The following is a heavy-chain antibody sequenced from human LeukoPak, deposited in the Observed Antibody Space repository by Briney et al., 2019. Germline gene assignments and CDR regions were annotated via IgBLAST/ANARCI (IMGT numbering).Heavy chain of an antibody. D-gene: IGHD3-16*01. CDR2: ISSKSHYI. J-gene: IGHJ4*02. CDR3: ARDLSLGNHGGFDY. Sequence: GGSLRLSCAASGFTFGRYSMNGVRQAPGKGLECVSTISSKSHYIYYADSVKGRFTISRDNAKNSMYLQMNSLRAEDTGVYYCARDLSLGNHGGFDYWGQGALVTVSS. V-gene: IGHV3-21*01. CDR1: GFTFGRYS.